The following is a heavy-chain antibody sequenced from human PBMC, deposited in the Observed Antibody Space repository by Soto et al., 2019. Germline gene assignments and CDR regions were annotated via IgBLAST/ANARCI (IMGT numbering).Heavy chain of an antibody. CDR3: ARGEGDIVLVPAAVNYYYYYGMDV. V-gene: IGHV3-11*06. D-gene: IGHD2-2*01. J-gene: IGHJ6*02. Sequence: PGGSLRLSCVASGFTFSDHYMTWIRQAPGKGLEWLSYISTSSSYTNYADSVKGRFTISRDNAMNSLYLQMNSLRDEDTAVYYCARGEGDIVLVPAAVNYYYYYGMDVWGQGTTVTVSS. CDR2: ISTSSSYT. CDR1: GFTFSDHY.